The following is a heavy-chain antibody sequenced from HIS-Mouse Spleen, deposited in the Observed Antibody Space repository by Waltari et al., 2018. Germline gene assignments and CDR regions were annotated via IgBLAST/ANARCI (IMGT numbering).Heavy chain of an antibody. Sequence: EVQLVESGGGLVQPGGSLRLACAASGFTFSSDWMHWVRQAPGQGLVWVSRINSDGSSTSYADSVKGRFTISRDNAKNTLYLQMNSLRAEDTAVYYCARDLELDAFDIWGQGTMVTVSS. D-gene: IGHD1-1*01. CDR2: INSDGSST. V-gene: IGHV3-74*01. J-gene: IGHJ3*02. CDR3: ARDLELDAFDI. CDR1: GFTFSSDW.